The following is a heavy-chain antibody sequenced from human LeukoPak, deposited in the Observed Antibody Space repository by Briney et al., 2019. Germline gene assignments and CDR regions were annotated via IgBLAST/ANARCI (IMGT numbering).Heavy chain of an antibody. J-gene: IGHJ3*02. D-gene: IGHD3-22*01. CDR1: GFTFSSYG. CDR3: AKLGGAEAVVSLDI. V-gene: IGHV3-30*18. Sequence: GGSLRLSCAASGFTFSSYGMHWVRQAPGKGLEWVAVISYDGSNKYYADSVKGRFTISRDNSKNTLYLQMNSLRAEDTAVYYCAKLGGAEAVVSLDIWGQGTMVTVSS. CDR2: ISYDGSNK.